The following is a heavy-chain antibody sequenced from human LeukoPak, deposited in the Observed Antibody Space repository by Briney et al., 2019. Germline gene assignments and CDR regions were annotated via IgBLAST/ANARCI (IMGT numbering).Heavy chain of an antibody. Sequence: SETLSLTCTVSGGSISSYYWNWIRQSPGKGLARIGYISYSGSTDYNPSLKSRVTISVDTSKNQFSLKVNSVTAADTAVYYCARIYSSAWYSIDYWGQGTLVTVSS. D-gene: IGHD6-19*01. V-gene: IGHV4-59*01. J-gene: IGHJ4*02. CDR3: ARIYSSAWYSIDY. CDR1: GGSISSYY. CDR2: ISYSGST.